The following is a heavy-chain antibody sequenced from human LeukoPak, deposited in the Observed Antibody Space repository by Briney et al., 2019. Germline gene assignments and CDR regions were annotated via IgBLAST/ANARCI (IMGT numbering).Heavy chain of an antibody. J-gene: IGHJ5*02. Sequence: ASVKVSCKASGYTFTGYYMHWVRQAPGQGLEWMGWINPNSGGTNYAQKFQGRVTMTRDTSISTAYMELSRLRSDDTAVYYCARESRTTLFSDWFDPWGQGTLVTVSS. CDR2: INPNSGGT. CDR3: ARESRTTLFSDWFDP. D-gene: IGHD3-9*01. V-gene: IGHV1-2*02. CDR1: GYTFTGYY.